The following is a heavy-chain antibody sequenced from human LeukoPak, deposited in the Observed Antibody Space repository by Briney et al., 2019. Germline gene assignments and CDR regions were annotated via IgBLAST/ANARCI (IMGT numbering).Heavy chain of an antibody. CDR1: GFTFSSYA. V-gene: IGHV3-23*01. D-gene: IGHD6-19*01. CDR3: ARDLGYSSGSDAFDI. J-gene: IGHJ3*02. CDR2: ISGSGGST. Sequence: GGSLRLSCAASGFTFSSYAMSWVRQAPGKGLEWVSLISGSGGSTYYADSVKGRFTISRDNSKNTLYLQMNSLRAEDTAVYYCARDLGYSSGSDAFDIWGQGTMVTVSS.